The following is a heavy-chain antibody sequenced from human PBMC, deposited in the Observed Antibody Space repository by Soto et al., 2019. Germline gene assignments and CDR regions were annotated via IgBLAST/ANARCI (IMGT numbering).Heavy chain of an antibody. Sequence: QVQLVESGGGVVQPGRSLRLSCAASGFTFSSYAMHWVCQAPGKGLEWVAVISYDGSNKYYADSVKGRFTISRDNSKNTLYLQMNSLRAEDTAVYYCAGEGRYSYGSPGDPLDYWGQGTLVTVSS. CDR1: GFTFSSYA. J-gene: IGHJ4*02. V-gene: IGHV3-30-3*01. D-gene: IGHD5-18*01. CDR2: ISYDGSNK. CDR3: AGEGRYSYGSPGDPLDY.